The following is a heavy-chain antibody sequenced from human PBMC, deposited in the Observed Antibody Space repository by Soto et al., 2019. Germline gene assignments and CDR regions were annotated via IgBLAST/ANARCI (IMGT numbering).Heavy chain of an antibody. J-gene: IGHJ3*01. CDR2: IFHGGNT. V-gene: IGHV4-38-2*01. CDR3: ARARWYDAFDV. Sequence: SETLSLTCAVSGFFISSGNYWGLIRKPPGKGLEWIGSIFHGGNTYYNPSLKSRVTISVDMSKNQFSLKLNSVTAADTAVYYCARARWYDAFDVWGQGTVVTVSS. CDR1: GFFISSGNY. D-gene: IGHD2-15*01.